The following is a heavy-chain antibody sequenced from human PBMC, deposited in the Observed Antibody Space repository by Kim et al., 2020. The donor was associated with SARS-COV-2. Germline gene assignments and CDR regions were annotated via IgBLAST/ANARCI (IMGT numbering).Heavy chain of an antibody. CDR3: AKEYDSVAYSHYSI. V-gene: IGHV3-23*01. CDR1: GFKFSDYS. J-gene: IGHJ4*02. D-gene: IGHD2-15*01. CDR2: IRPRGAAA. Sequence: GGSLRLSCAASGFKFSDYSMSWVRQAPGKGLEWVSLIRPRGAAASYADSFQGRFTVSRDDSNNTLFLQMSGLKAEDTATYYCAKEYDSVAYSHYSIWGQGSLVTVSA.